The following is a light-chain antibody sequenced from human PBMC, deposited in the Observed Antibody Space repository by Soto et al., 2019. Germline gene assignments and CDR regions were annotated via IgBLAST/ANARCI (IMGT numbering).Light chain of an antibody. CDR1: QSVSSN. V-gene: IGKV3-15*01. Sequence: EIVMTQSPATLSVSPGERATLSCRASQSVSSNLAWYQQKPGQAPRLLIYGASTRATGIPARFSGSGSGTDFTLTISSLQSEHFAVYYCQHYNNFITFGQGTRLEIK. CDR3: QHYNNFIT. CDR2: GAS. J-gene: IGKJ5*01.